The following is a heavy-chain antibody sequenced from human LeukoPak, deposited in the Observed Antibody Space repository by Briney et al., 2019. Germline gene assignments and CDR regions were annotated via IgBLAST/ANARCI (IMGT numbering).Heavy chain of an antibody. CDR3: ARVYSSCWSRDFDY. CDR1: GFTFSSYE. D-gene: IGHD6-19*01. V-gene: IGHV3-48*03. Sequence: GGSLRLSCAASGFTFSSYEMNWVRQAPGKGLEWVSYISSSGSTIYYADSVKGRFTISRDNAKNSLYLQMNSLRAEDTAVYYCARVYSSCWSRDFDYWGQGTLVTVSS. CDR2: ISSSGSTI. J-gene: IGHJ4*02.